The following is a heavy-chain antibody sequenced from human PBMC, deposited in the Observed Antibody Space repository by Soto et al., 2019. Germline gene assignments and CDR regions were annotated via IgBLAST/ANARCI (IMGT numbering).Heavy chain of an antibody. CDR1: GFTFSSYW. J-gene: IGHJ6*02. CDR3: ARDFDDDLDYYYYGMDV. Sequence: GGSLRLSCAASGFTFSSYWMHWVRQAPGKGLVWVSRINSDGSSTSYADSVKGRFTISRDNAKNTLYLQMNSLRAEDTAVYYCARDFDDDLDYYYYGMDVWGQGTTVTVSS. V-gene: IGHV3-74*01. CDR2: INSDGSST. D-gene: IGHD3-9*01.